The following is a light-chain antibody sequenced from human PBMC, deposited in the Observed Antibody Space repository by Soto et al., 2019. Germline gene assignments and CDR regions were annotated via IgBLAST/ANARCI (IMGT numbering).Light chain of an antibody. J-gene: IGKJ5*01. CDR3: QQYYTTPIT. CDR2: WAS. CDR1: QSVLYSSSNNNY. Sequence: DIVMTQSPDSLAVSLGERATINCKSSQSVLYSSSNNNYLAWYQHKPGQPPKLLIYWASTRESGVPDRFSASGSATDFTLTINSLQAEDVAVYYCQQYYTTPITFGQGTRLEIK. V-gene: IGKV4-1*01.